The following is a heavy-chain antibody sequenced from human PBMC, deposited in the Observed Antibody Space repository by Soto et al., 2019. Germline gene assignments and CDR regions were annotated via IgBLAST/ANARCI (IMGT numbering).Heavy chain of an antibody. CDR1: GGSFSGYY. Sequence: QVQLQQWGAGLLKPSETLSLTCAVYGGSFSGYYWSWIRQPPGKGLEWIGEINHSGSTNYNPSLRSRVTISVDTPKNQFCVKLSSVTAADTAVYYCAGGKGGYYGSGSTLNWFDPWGQGTLVAVSS. V-gene: IGHV4-34*01. J-gene: IGHJ5*02. CDR3: AGGKGGYYGSGSTLNWFDP. D-gene: IGHD3-10*01. CDR2: INHSGST.